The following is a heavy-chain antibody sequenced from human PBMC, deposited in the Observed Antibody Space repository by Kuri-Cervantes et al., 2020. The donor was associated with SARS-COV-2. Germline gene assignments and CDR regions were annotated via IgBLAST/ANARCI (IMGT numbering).Heavy chain of an antibody. CDR1: GGSFSDYY. Sequence: GSLRLSCGVYGGSFSDYYWTWIRQPPMKGLEWIGEINHTGSATYNPSLKSRVTISVDTSKNQFSLKLSSVTAADTAVYYCARVVPAAVFDYWGQGTLVTVSS. CDR3: ARVVPAAVFDY. V-gene: IGHV4-34*01. D-gene: IGHD2-2*01. J-gene: IGHJ4*02. CDR2: INHTGSA.